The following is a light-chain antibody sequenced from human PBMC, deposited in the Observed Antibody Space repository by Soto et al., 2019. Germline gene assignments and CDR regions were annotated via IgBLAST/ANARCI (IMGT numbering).Light chain of an antibody. CDR3: QPYGSSSWT. Sequence: EIGWTQSPGTLSLSPGERATLSCRASQSVSSSYLAWYQQKPGQAPRLLIYGASSRATGIPDRFSGSGSGTDLTLTISRLEPEDFAVYYCQPYGSSSWTFGQGTKVEIK. CDR2: GAS. CDR1: QSVSSSY. J-gene: IGKJ1*01. V-gene: IGKV3-20*01.